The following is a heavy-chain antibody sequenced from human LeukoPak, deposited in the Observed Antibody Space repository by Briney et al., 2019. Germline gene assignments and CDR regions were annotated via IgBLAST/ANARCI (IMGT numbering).Heavy chain of an antibody. CDR2: ISSSSGTTT. Sequence: GGSLKLSCAASGFTFSDYYMSWIRQAPGKGLEWVSYISSSSGTTTHYADSVKGRFTISRDNAKNSLHLQMNSLRAEDTAVYYCARVRGSYSVDYWGQGTLVTVSS. D-gene: IGHD1-26*01. CDR1: GFTFSDYY. V-gene: IGHV3-11*04. J-gene: IGHJ4*02. CDR3: ARVRGSYSVDY.